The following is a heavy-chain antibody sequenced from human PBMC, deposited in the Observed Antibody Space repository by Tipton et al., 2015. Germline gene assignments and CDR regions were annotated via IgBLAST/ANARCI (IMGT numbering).Heavy chain of an antibody. CDR1: GGSVSSVTYY. Sequence: TLSLTCTVSGGSVSSVTYYWGWIRQPPGKGLEWIGYIYYSGSTYYNPSLKSRVTISEDTSKNQFSLHLSSVTAADTAVYYCAREVWYNDSTGYDYWGQGTLVTVSS. D-gene: IGHD3-22*01. CDR3: AREVWYNDSTGYDY. J-gene: IGHJ4*02. V-gene: IGHV4-61*01. CDR2: IYYSGST.